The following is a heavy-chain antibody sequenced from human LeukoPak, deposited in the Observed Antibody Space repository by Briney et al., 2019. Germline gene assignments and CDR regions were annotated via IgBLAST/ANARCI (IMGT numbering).Heavy chain of an antibody. Sequence: GRSLRLSCAASGFTFSSYAMHWVRQAPGKGLEWVAVISYDGSNKYYADSVKGRFTISRDNSKNTLYLQVNSLRAEDTAGYYCARSGAARITIFGVVIPWYFDYWGQGTLVTVSS. CDR1: GFTFSSYA. V-gene: IGHV3-30-3*01. D-gene: IGHD3-3*01. CDR2: ISYDGSNK. J-gene: IGHJ4*02. CDR3: ARSGAARITIFGVVIPWYFDY.